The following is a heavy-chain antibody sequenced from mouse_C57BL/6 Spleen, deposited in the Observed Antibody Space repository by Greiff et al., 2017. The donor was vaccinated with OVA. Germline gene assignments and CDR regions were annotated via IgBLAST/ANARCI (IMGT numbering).Heavy chain of an antibody. CDR2: INYDGSST. J-gene: IGHJ2*01. V-gene: IGHV5-16*01. Sequence: EVQLVESEGGLVQPGSSMKLSCTASGFTFSDYYMAWVRQVPEKGLEWVANINYDGSSTYYLESLKSRFTISGDKAKNILYLQMSSLKSEDTATYYCARDRRNDYGYGYWGQGTTLTVSS. D-gene: IGHD2-4*01. CDR1: GFTFSDYY. CDR3: ARDRRNDYGYGY.